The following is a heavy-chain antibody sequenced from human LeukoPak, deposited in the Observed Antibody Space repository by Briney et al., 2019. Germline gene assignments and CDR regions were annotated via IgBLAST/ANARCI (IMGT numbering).Heavy chain of an antibody. CDR1: GYAFTSYD. CDR3: ARGGGYDGRPDY. V-gene: IGHV1-8*01. J-gene: IGHJ4*02. Sequence: ASVKVSCKASGYAFTSYDINWVRQATGQGLEWMGWMNPNSGKTGYAQKFQGRVTMTRNTSISTAYMELSSLRSEDTAVYYCARGGGYDGRPDYWGQGTLVTVSS. D-gene: IGHD5-12*01. CDR2: MNPNSGKT.